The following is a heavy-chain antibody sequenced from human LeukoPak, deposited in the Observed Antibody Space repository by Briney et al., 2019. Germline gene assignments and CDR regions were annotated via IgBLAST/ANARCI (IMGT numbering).Heavy chain of an antibody. CDR1: GFTFSSYA. J-gene: IGHJ4*02. V-gene: IGHV3-23*01. Sequence: GGSLRLSCAASGFTFSSYAMSWVRQAPGKGLEWVSAISGSGGSTYYADSVKGRFTISRDNAKNSLYLQMNSLRAEDTAVYYCARSHCSSTSCPIWRVFDYWGQGTLVTVSS. D-gene: IGHD2-2*01. CDR3: ARSHCSSTSCPIWRVFDY. CDR2: ISGSGGST.